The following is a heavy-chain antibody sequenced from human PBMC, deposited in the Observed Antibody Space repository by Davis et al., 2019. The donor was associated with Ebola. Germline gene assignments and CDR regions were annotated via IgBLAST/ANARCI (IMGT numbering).Heavy chain of an antibody. V-gene: IGHV3-30*02. D-gene: IGHD3-10*01. CDR1: GFTFSSYG. Sequence: GESLKISCAASGFTFSSYGMHWVRQAPGKGLAWVAFIRYDGSNKYYADSVKGRFTISRDNSKNTLYLQMNSLRAEDTAVYYCAKDMVYYFDYWGQGTLVTVSS. J-gene: IGHJ4*02. CDR2: IRYDGSNK. CDR3: AKDMVYYFDY.